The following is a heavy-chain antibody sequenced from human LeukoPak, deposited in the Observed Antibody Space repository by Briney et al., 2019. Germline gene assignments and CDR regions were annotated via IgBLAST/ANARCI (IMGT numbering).Heavy chain of an antibody. Sequence: SGGSLRLSCAPLGFTFGTYWMTWVRQAPGKGLEWVANIKQDGSEKYYVDSVKGRFTISRDNAKNSLYLQMNSLTAEDTAVYFCARGHSSNWDHRYDYWGQGTLVTVPS. CDR3: ARGHSSNWDHRYDY. CDR2: IKQDGSEK. D-gene: IGHD6-13*01. CDR1: GFTFGTYW. J-gene: IGHJ4*02. V-gene: IGHV3-7*05.